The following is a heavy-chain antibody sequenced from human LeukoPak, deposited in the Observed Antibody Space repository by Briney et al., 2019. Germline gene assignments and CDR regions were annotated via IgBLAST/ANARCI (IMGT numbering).Heavy chain of an antibody. CDR1: GGSFSGYY. CDR3: ARGEYEDIVVVPAAPFDY. CDR2: INHSGST. V-gene: IGHV4-34*01. J-gene: IGHJ4*02. Sequence: PPETLSLTCAVYGGSFSGYYWSWIRQPPGKGLEWIGEINHSGSTNYNPSLKSRVTISVDTSKNQFSLKLSSVTAADTAVYYCARGEYEDIVVVPAAPFDYWGQGTLVTVSS. D-gene: IGHD2-2*01.